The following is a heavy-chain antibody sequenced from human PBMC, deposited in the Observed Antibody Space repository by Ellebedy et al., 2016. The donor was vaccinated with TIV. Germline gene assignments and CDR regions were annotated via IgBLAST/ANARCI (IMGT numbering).Heavy chain of an antibody. CDR1: GFTFSSFA. J-gene: IGHJ4*02. V-gene: IGHV3-23*01. CDR3: AKDRYHSSGSYFDY. Sequence: GGSLRLSXAASGFTFSSFAMSWVRQAPGKGLEWVSLISDNGGSTYYADSVKGRFTISRDNSKNTLYLQMNSLGADDTAVYYCAKDRYHSSGSYFDYWGQGTLVTVSS. D-gene: IGHD3-22*01. CDR2: ISDNGGST.